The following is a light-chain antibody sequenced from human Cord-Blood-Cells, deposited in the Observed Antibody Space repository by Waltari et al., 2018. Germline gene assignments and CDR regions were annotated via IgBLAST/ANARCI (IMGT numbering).Light chain of an antibody. V-gene: IGLV4-69*01. CDR3: QTWGTGIQV. Sequence: QLVLTQSPSASASLGASVKLTCTLSSVHSSYAIESHQQQPEKGPRYLMKLKSDGSHSKGDGIPDRFSGSSSGAERYLTISSLQSEDEADYYCQTWGTGIQVFGGGTKLTVL. J-gene: IGLJ2*01. CDR2: LKSDGSH. CDR1: SVHSSYA.